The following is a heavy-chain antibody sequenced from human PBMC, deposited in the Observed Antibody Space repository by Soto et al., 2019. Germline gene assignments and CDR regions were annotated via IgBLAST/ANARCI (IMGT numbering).Heavy chain of an antibody. D-gene: IGHD2-2*01. J-gene: IGHJ3*02. CDR2: INPNSGGT. Sequence: ASVKVSCKASGYTFTGYYMHWVRQAPGQGLEWMGWINPNSGGTNYAQKFQGWVTMTRDTSISTAYMELSRLRSDDTAVYYCARGGIVVVPAAPQREDDAFDIWGQGTMVTVSS. V-gene: IGHV1-2*04. CDR3: ARGGIVVVPAAPQREDDAFDI. CDR1: GYTFTGYY.